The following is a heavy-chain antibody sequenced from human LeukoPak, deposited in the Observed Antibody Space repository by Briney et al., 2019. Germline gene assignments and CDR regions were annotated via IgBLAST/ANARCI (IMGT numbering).Heavy chain of an antibody. V-gene: IGHV4-39*01. J-gene: IGHJ4*02. D-gene: IGHD3/OR15-3a*01. Sequence: SETLSLTCTVSGGSISSNSYYWGWIRQPPGKGLEWIGSIYYSGRTYYNPSLKSRVTISVDTSKNRFSLKLTSVTAADTAVYYCARQTGSGLFILPGGQGTLVTVSS. CDR1: GGSISSNSYY. CDR2: IYYSGRT. CDR3: ARQTGSGLFILP.